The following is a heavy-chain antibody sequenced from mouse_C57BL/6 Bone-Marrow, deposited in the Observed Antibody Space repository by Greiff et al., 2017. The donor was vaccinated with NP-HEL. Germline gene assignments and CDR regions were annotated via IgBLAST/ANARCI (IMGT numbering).Heavy chain of an antibody. Sequence: EVQLVESGGGLVQPKGSLKLSCAASGFSFNTYAMNWVRQAPGKGLEWVARIRSKSNNYATYYADSVKDRFTISRDDSESMLYLQMNNLKTEDTAMYYCVRQGKLGCSFDYWGQGTTLTVSS. CDR1: GFSFNTYA. D-gene: IGHD4-1*01. CDR3: VRQGKLGCSFDY. CDR2: IRSKSNNYAT. J-gene: IGHJ2*01. V-gene: IGHV10-1*01.